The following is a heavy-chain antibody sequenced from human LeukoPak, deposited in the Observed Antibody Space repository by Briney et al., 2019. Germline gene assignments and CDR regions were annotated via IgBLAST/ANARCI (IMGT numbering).Heavy chain of an antibody. D-gene: IGHD3-22*01. CDR3: AREYYYDSSGYEIDY. CDR1: GGTFSSYA. Sequence: SVKVSCKASGGTFSSYAISWVRQAPGQGLEWMGGIIPIFGTANYAQKLQGRVTMTTDTSTSTAYMELRSLRSDDTAVYYCAREYYYDSSGYEIDYWGQGTLVTVSS. V-gene: IGHV1-69*05. J-gene: IGHJ4*02. CDR2: IIPIFGTA.